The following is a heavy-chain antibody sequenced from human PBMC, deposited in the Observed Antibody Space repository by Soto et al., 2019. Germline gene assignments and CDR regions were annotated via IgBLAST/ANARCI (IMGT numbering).Heavy chain of an antibody. J-gene: IGHJ4*02. V-gene: IGHV4-59*01. D-gene: IGHD3-22*01. CDR1: DGSISSFY. CDR2: ISSSGNT. CDR3: ARAPMVLTRSYFDS. Sequence: SETLSLTCTVSDGSISSFYWSWIRQPPGKGLEWIGYISSSGNTNYNPSLKSRVSISVDTSKNQFSLNLTSVTAADTAVYYCARAPMVLTRSYFDSWGQGTPVTVSS.